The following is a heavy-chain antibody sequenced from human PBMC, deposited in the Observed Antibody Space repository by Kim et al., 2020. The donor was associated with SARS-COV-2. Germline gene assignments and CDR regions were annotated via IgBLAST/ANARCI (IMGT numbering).Heavy chain of an antibody. D-gene: IGHD6-19*01. CDR2: ISDSGSGT. CDR1: GFTFNNYA. CDR3: AKDLTAVPGYYFDY. Sequence: GGSLRLSCAASGFTFNNYAMTWVRQAPGEGLQWVSLISDSGSGTYYADSVKGRFTISRDNSENTLYLQMNSLRAEDTAVYYCAKDLTAVPGYYFDYWGQGTLVTVSS. J-gene: IGHJ4*02. V-gene: IGHV3-23*01.